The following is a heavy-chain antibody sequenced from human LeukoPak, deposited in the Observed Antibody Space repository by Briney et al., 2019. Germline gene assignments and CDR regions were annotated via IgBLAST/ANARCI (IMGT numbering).Heavy chain of an antibody. J-gene: IGHJ4*02. Sequence: ASVKVSCKASGCTFTNYAVNWLRQAPGQRLEWMGWINAGNGDTKFSQNYQARVTITRDASASTAYMELSSLTSEDTAVYFCARGLWSAHRREYYFDSWGQGTLVTVSS. CDR2: INAGNGDT. D-gene: IGHD3-3*01. CDR3: ARGLWSAHRREYYFDS. CDR1: GCTFTNYA. V-gene: IGHV1-3*01.